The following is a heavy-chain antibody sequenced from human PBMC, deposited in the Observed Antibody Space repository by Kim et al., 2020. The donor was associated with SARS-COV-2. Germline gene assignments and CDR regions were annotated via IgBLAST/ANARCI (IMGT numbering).Heavy chain of an antibody. CDR1: GFTFSSYS. V-gene: IGHV3-21*04. Sequence: GGSLRLSCAASGFTFSSYSMNWVRQAPGKGLEWVSSISSSSSYIYYADSVKGRFTISRDNAKNSLYLNMNRLWAEDTAVYYCARETGLQWLVRWGQGTLVTVSS. CDR2: ISSSSSYI. J-gene: IGHJ4*02. D-gene: IGHD6-19*01. CDR3: ARETGLQWLVR.